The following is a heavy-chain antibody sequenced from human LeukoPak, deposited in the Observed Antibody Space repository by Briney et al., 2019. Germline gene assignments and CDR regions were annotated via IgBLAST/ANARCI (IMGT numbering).Heavy chain of an antibody. Sequence: GGSLRLSCAASGFTFSSYSMNWVRQAPGKGLEWVSSISSSSSNIYYADSLTGRFTISRDNSKNMVYLQMDSLRAEDSAVYYCAKNGGYSYGLYYFDYWGQGTLVTVSS. V-gene: IGHV3-21*04. CDR1: GFTFSSYS. J-gene: IGHJ4*02. CDR3: AKNGGYSYGLYYFDY. D-gene: IGHD5-18*01. CDR2: ISSSSSNI.